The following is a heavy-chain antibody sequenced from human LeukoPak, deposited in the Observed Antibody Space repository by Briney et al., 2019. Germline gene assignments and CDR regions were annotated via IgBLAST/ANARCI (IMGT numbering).Heavy chain of an antibody. CDR3: ARDGLSGYVYDY. V-gene: IGHV4-30-4*08. J-gene: IGHJ4*02. CDR1: GGSISSGDYY. Sequence: SQTLSLTCTVSGGSISSGDYYWSWIRQPPGKGLEWIGYIYYSGSTYYNPSLKSRVTISVDTSKNQFSLKLSSVTAADTAVYYCARDGLSGYVYDYRGQGTLVTVSS. D-gene: IGHD5-12*01. CDR2: IYYSGST.